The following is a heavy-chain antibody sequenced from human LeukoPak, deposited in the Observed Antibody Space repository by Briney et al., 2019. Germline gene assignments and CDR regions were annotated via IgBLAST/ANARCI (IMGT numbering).Heavy chain of an antibody. CDR1: GYTFTSYA. J-gene: IGHJ5*02. CDR3: ARVSYNWFDP. Sequence: ASVKVSCKASGYTFTSYAISWVRQAPGQGLECMGWISAYNGNTYYAQIFQGRVTMTADTSTSTAYMELRSLRSDDTAVYYCARVSYNWFDPWGQGTLLTVS. V-gene: IGHV1-18*01. D-gene: IGHD6-6*01. CDR2: ISAYNGNT.